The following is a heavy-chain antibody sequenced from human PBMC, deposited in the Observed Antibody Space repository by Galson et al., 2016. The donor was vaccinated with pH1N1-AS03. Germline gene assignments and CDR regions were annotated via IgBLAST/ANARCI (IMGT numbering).Heavy chain of an antibody. D-gene: IGHD3-10*01. CDR2: ISVYNGNT. CDR1: GYVFGSYR. Sequence: SVKVSCKASGYVFGSYRINWVRQAPGQGLEWMGWISVYNGNTNHAQNLQGRVTMSTDTSTTTAYMELRSLTSDDTAVYYCARQTMVHYFDYWGQGTLVTVS. V-gene: IGHV1-18*01. J-gene: IGHJ4*02. CDR3: ARQTMVHYFDY.